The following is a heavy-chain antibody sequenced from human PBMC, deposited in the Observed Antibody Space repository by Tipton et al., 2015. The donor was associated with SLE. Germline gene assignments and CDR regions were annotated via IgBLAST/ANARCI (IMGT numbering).Heavy chain of an antibody. J-gene: IGHJ3*02. CDR1: SYSIYNGFY. V-gene: IGHV4-38-2*01. CDR2: IYRSGTA. Sequence: TLSLTCSVSSYSIYNGFYWGWIRQSPGKGLEWIGSIYRSGTAYYNPSLKSRVTMSVDTSKNQFSLKLTSVTAADTAVYYCARTLDTLDIWGQGTMVTVSS. CDR3: ARTLDTLDI.